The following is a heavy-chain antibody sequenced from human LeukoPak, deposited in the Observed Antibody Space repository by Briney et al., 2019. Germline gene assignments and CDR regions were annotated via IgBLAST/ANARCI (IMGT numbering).Heavy chain of an antibody. CDR3: AKFSVAVTYYYYYYMDV. J-gene: IGHJ6*03. Sequence: GGSLRLSCAASGFTFSSYGMHWVRQAPGKGLEWVAFIRYDGSNKYYADSVKGRFAISRDNSKNTLYLQMNSLRAEDTAVYYCAKFSVAVTYYYYYYMDVWGKGTTVTISS. CDR2: IRYDGSNK. CDR1: GFTFSSYG. D-gene: IGHD6-19*01. V-gene: IGHV3-30*02.